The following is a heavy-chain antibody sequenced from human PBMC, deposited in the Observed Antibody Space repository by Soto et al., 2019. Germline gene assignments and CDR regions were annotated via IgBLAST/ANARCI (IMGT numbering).Heavy chain of an antibody. CDR3: AREKFGDSGSYYQYYYYGMDV. Sequence: ASVKVSCKASGYTFTGYYMHWVRQAPGQGLEWMGWINPNSGGTNYAQKFQGWVTMTRDTSISTAYMELSRLRSDDTAVYYCAREKFGDSGSYYQYYYYGMDVWGQGTTVTVSS. D-gene: IGHD3-10*01. CDR2: INPNSGGT. J-gene: IGHJ6*02. V-gene: IGHV1-2*04. CDR1: GYTFTGYY.